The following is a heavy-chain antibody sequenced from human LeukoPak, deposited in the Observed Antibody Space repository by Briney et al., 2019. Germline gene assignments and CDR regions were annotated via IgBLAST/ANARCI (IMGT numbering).Heavy chain of an antibody. CDR1: GGSISSYY. J-gene: IGHJ4*02. Sequence: SETLSLTCTVSGGSISSYYWSWIRQPAGKGLEWIGRIYTSGSTNYNPSLKSRVTMSVDTSKNQVSLKLSSVTAADTAVYYCARDEYYYDSSGYYYSDYWGQGTLVTVSS. V-gene: IGHV4-4*07. D-gene: IGHD3-22*01. CDR2: IYTSGST. CDR3: ARDEYYYDSSGYYYSDY.